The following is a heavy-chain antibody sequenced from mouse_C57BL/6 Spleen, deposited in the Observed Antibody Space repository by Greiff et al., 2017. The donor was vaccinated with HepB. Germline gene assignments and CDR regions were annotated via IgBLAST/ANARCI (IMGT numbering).Heavy chain of an antibody. Sequence: VQLQQSGPELVKPGASVKISCKASGYTFTDYYMNWVKQSHGKSLEWIGDINPNNGGTSYNQKFKGKATLTVDKSSSTAYMELRSLTSEDSAVYYCARENWVSFAYWGQGTLVTVSA. CDR3: ARENWVSFAY. J-gene: IGHJ3*01. CDR2: INPNNGGT. CDR1: GYTFTDYY. V-gene: IGHV1-26*01. D-gene: IGHD4-1*01.